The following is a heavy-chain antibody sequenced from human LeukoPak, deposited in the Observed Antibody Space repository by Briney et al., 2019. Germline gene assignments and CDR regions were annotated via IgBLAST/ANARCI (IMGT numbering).Heavy chain of an antibody. V-gene: IGHV3-43*02. D-gene: IGHD3-22*01. Sequence: GGSLRLSCAPSGFTFDDYAMHWVRQAPGKGLEWVSLISGDGGSTYYADSVKGRFTISRDNSKNSLYLQMNSLRTEDTALYYCAKAHPSRLSLRVLDYWGQGTLVTVSS. CDR2: ISGDGGST. CDR3: AKAHPSRLSLRVLDY. CDR1: GFTFDDYA. J-gene: IGHJ4*02.